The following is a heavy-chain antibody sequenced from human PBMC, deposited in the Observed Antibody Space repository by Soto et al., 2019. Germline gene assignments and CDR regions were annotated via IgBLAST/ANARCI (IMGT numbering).Heavy chain of an antibody. Sequence: QVQLVESGGGVVQPGRSLRLSCAASGFTFSSYAMHWVRQAPGKGLEWVAVISYDGSNKYYADSVKGRFTISRDSSKNTLYLQMNSLRAEDTAVYYCARVWIQLWLLDYWGQGTLVTVSS. D-gene: IGHD5-18*01. V-gene: IGHV3-30-3*01. J-gene: IGHJ4*02. CDR2: ISYDGSNK. CDR1: GFTFSSYA. CDR3: ARVWIQLWLLDY.